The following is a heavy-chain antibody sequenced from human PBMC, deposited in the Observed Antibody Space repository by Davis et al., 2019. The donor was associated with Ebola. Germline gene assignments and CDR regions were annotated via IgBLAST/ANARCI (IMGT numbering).Heavy chain of an antibody. CDR1: GFTFSSYE. J-gene: IGHJ5*02. CDR2: ISSSRRTI. Sequence: PGGSLRLSCAASGFTFSSYEMNWVRQAPGKGLEWVAYISSSRRTIYYADCVKGRFTISRDNAKNSLYLQMNSLRAEDTALYYCARATVTPSWFDPWGQGTLVTVSS. V-gene: IGHV3-48*03. CDR3: ARATVTPSWFDP. D-gene: IGHD4-17*01.